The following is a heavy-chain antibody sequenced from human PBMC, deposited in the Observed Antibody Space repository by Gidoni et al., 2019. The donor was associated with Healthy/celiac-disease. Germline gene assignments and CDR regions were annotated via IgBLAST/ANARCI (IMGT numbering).Heavy chain of an antibody. CDR2: IITIFGTA. V-gene: IGHV1-69*06. J-gene: IGHJ6*02. D-gene: IGHD7-27*01. CDR3: ASQRKLTGDGFAPYYYYGMDV. CDR1: GGTFSIYP. Sequence: QVQLVPSGDEVTKPGSSVKVSCQTSGGTFSIYPISWVRQAPGQGREWMGGIITIFGTANYAQQFQCRGTITVDKSTIKAYMELSSLRSEDTAVYYCASQRKLTGDGFAPYYYYGMDVWGQGTMVTVSS.